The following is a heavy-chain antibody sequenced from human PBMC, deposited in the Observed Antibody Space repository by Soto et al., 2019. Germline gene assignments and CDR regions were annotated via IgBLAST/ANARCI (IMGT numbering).Heavy chain of an antibody. CDR1: GVTFNSNA. Sequence: SGKVCCKASGVTFNSNAINWLRQAPGQGLEWMGGIIPIFDTTRFAQKFQGRVTITADESTSTAYMQLSSLRSEDTAVYYCARDVVVGVLDPTRGVACFDPWGQGTLVTVSS. CDR2: IIPIFDTT. V-gene: IGHV1-69*13. J-gene: IGHJ5*02. CDR3: ARDVVVGVLDPTRGVACFDP. D-gene: IGHD2-15*01.